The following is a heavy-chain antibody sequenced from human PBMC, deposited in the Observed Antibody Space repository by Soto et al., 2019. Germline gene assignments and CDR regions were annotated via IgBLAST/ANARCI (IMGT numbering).Heavy chain of an antibody. V-gene: IGHV1-18*01. Sequence: QVQLVQSGAEVKKPGASVKVSCKASGYTFTSYGISWVRQAPGQGLEWMGRISAYNGNTNYAQKLQGRVTMTTDTSTSTAYMELRSLRSDDTAVYYCARVKRYYCSGGSCYPSLFDYWGQGTLVTVSS. CDR3: ARVKRYYCSGGSCYPSLFDY. CDR2: ISAYNGNT. CDR1: GYTFTSYG. J-gene: IGHJ4*02. D-gene: IGHD2-15*01.